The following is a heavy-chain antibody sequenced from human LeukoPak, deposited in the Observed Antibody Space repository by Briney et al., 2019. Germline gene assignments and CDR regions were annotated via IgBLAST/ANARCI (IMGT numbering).Heavy chain of an antibody. J-gene: IGHJ5*02. CDR1: GFTFNTYA. CDR2: IKSDGKT. D-gene: IGHD6-19*01. CDR3: SKCPGETYSSGWCNLLDP. V-gene: IGHV3-23*01. Sequence: GGSLRLSCAASGFTFNTYAMSWVRQAPGMGLEWVSAIKSDGKTHYADSVKGRFTISRDNSKNTRSLQMNSLRAEDTALYYCSKCPGETYSSGWCNLLDPWGQGTQVTVSS.